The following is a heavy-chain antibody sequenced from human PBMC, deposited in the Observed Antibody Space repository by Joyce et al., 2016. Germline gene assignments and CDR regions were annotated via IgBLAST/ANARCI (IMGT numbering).Heavy chain of an antibody. CDR2: ISNDGKNK. J-gene: IGHJ4*02. D-gene: IGHD6-25*01. CDR1: GFTFRSYG. V-gene: IGHV3-30*18. Sequence: QAQLVESGGGVVQPGRSLRLSCAVSGFTFRSYGMHWVRQAPGKGLEWVAVISNDGKNKNYADSVKVRFTVSRDNSKKILSLQMNSLRPEDTAVYYCAKDRETSAVLDFWGQGTPVTVSS. CDR3: AKDRETSAVLDF.